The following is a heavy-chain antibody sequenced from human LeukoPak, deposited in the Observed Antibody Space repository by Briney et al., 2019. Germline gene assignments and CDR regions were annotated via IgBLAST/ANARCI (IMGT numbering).Heavy chain of an antibody. D-gene: IGHD3-22*01. Sequence: ASVKVSCKASGYTFTSYAISWVRQAPGQGLEWMGGIIPIFGTANYAQKFQGRVTITTDESTSTAYMELSSLRSEDTAVYYCARTGYYYDSSGYLYYFDYWGQGTLVTVSS. J-gene: IGHJ4*02. CDR2: IIPIFGTA. V-gene: IGHV1-69*05. CDR3: ARTGYYYDSSGYLYYFDY. CDR1: GYTFTSYA.